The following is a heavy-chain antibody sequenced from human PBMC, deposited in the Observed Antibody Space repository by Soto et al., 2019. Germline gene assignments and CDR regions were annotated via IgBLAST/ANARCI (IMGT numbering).Heavy chain of an antibody. D-gene: IGHD3-22*01. J-gene: IGHJ4*02. CDR1: GGSFSGYF. V-gene: IGHV4-34*12. CDR3: ARPHYDSNTFYYFFDY. CDR2: IFHGGST. Sequence: LSLTCAVYGGSFSGYFWSWIRQPPGKGLEWIGEIFHGGSTNYSPSLKSRVTISVDTSKNQFSLELSSVTAADTAVYYCARPHYDSNTFYYFFDYWGQGTLVTVSS.